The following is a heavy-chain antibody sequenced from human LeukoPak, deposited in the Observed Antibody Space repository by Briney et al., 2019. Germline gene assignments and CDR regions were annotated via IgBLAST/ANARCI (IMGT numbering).Heavy chain of an antibody. Sequence: QPGGSLRLSCSAAGFTVDDYAMHYVRQAPGKCREWVSGISWNSGSIVYACSVKGRFTISRDNAKLSLYLQMNSLRAEDTALYYCAKAGATTYYFDYWGQGTLVTVSS. CDR2: ISWNSGSI. J-gene: IGHJ4*02. CDR1: GFTVDDYA. V-gene: IGHV3-9*01. D-gene: IGHD1-26*01. CDR3: AKAGATTYYFDY.